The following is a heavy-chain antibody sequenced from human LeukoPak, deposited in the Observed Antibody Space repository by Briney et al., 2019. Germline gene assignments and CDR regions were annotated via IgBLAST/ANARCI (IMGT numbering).Heavy chain of an antibody. CDR1: GFTFQNYA. CDR3: ARDYYDSSGYPFDY. J-gene: IGHJ4*02. CDR2: ISGSGGST. D-gene: IGHD3-22*01. Sequence: GGSLRLSCAASGFTFQNYAMSWVRQAPGQGLEWVSGISGSGGSTSYADSVKGRFTISRDNSKNTLYLQMNSLRAEDTAVYYCARDYYDSSGYPFDYWGQGTLVTVSS. V-gene: IGHV3-23*01.